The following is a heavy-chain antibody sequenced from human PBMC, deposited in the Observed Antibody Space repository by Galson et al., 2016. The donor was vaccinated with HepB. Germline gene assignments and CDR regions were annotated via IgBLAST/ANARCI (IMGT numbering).Heavy chain of an antibody. J-gene: IGHJ4*02. CDR3: ARVYLSGPGGNPIDY. CDR2: IIPIFATA. CDR1: GGTFSSYA. Sequence: SVKVSCKASGGTFSSYAISWVRQAPGQGLEWMGGIIPIFATANYAQKFQGRVTITADKSTSTAYMELSSLRSEDTAMYYCARVYLSGPGGNPIDYWGQGTLVTVSS. V-gene: IGHV1-69*06. D-gene: IGHD4-23*01.